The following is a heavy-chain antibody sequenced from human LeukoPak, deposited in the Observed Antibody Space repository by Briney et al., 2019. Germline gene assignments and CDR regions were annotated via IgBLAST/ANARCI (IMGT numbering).Heavy chain of an antibody. J-gene: IGHJ2*01. CDR3: TKEFCGSRAACAGGSYYDF. CDR1: GFTFSSYA. CDR2: ISYDGSNK. D-gene: IGHD2-15*01. V-gene: IGHV3-30*07. Sequence: GGSLRLSCAASGFTFSSYAMHWVRQVPGKGLEWVAVISYDGSNKYYADSVKGRFTISREDAANSLYLQMRSLGAGDTALYYCTKEFCGSRAACAGGSYYDFWGRGALVTVSS.